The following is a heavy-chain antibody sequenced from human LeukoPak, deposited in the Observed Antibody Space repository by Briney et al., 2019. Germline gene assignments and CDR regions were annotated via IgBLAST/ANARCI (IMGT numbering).Heavy chain of an antibody. J-gene: IGHJ5*02. CDR1: GFTVSSNS. CDR2: IYSDNT. D-gene: IGHD3-9*01. CDR3: ARTYYDILTGYYEGSNWFDP. V-gene: IGHV3-53*01. Sequence: PGGSLRLSCTVSGFTVSSNSMSWVRQAPGKGLEWVSFIYSDNTHYSDSVKGRFTISRDNSKNTLYLQMNSLRAEDTAVYYCARTYYDILTGYYEGSNWFDPWGQGTLVTVSS.